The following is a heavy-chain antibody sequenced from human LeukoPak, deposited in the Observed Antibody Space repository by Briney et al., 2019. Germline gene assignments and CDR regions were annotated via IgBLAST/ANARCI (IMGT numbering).Heavy chain of an antibody. Sequence: PRRSLRLSCAASGFTFRSFGMHWVRQAPGKGLEWGALIVYDGSNQYYADSLKGRFTTSRDNAKNSLYLQMNSLGDEDTAVYYCARDRANDGDAFDIWGQGTMVTVSS. CDR2: IVYDGSNQ. J-gene: IGHJ3*02. CDR3: ARDRANDGDAFDI. V-gene: IGHV3-33*05. CDR1: GFTFRSFG. D-gene: IGHD1-1*01.